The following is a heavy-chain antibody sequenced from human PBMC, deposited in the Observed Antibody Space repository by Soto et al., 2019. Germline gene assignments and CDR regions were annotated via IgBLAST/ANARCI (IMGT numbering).Heavy chain of an antibody. J-gene: IGHJ3*02. D-gene: IGHD1-7*01. Sequence: QVQLVESGGGVVQPGRSLRLSCAASGFTFSSYAMHWVRQAPGKGLEWVAVISYDGSNKYYADSVKGRFTISRDNSKNTLYLQMNSLRAEDTAVYYCARDLNWNYGLGAFDIWGQGTMVTVSS. V-gene: IGHV3-30-3*01. CDR1: GFTFSSYA. CDR3: ARDLNWNYGLGAFDI. CDR2: ISYDGSNK.